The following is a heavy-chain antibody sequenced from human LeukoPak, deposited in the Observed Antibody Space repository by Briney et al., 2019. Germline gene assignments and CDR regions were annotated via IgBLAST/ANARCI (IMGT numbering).Heavy chain of an antibody. CDR1: GFTFSSYA. V-gene: IGHV3-23*01. D-gene: IGHD3-22*01. Sequence: GGSLRLSCAASGFTFSSYAMSWVRQAPGKGLEWVSAISGSGGSTYYADSVKGRFTISRDNSKNTLYLQMNSLRAEDTAVYYCAKGGGYYDSSGYYQEKFYFDYWGQGTLVTVSS. J-gene: IGHJ4*02. CDR2: ISGSGGST. CDR3: AKGGGYYDSSGYYQEKFYFDY.